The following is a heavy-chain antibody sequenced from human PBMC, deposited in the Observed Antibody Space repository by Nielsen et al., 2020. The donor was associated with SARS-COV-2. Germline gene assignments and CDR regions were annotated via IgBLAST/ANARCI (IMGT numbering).Heavy chain of an antibody. CDR2: ISSSGGST. CDR1: GFTFSSYA. Sequence: GESLKISCAASGFTFSSYAMSWVRQAPGKGLEWVSAISSSGGSTYYADSVKGRFTISRDNAKNSLYLQMNSLRAEDTAVYYCVRDSSVVIWSGYPVDWGQGTLVTVSS. CDR3: VRDSSVVIWSGYPVD. V-gene: IGHV3-23*01. J-gene: IGHJ4*02. D-gene: IGHD3-3*01.